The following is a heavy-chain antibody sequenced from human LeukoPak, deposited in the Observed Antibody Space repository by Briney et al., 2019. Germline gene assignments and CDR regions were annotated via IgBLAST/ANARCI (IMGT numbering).Heavy chain of an antibody. CDR1: GYTFISYY. J-gene: IGHJ4*02. V-gene: IGHV1-46*01. CDR2: INPSGGST. D-gene: IGHD5-18*01. Sequence: ASVKVSCKASGYTFISYYMHWVRQAPGQGLEWMGIINPSGGSTTYAQKFQGRVTMTRDTSTSTVYMELSSLRSEDTAVYYCATTAGGLWTGFDCWGQGTLVTVSS. CDR3: ATTAGGLWTGFDC.